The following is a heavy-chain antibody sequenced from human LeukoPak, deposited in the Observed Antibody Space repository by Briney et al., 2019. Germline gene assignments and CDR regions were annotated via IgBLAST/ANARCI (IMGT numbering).Heavy chain of an antibody. CDR1: GFTFSTYW. CDR3: ARDVGGGLDY. V-gene: IGHV3-7*01. J-gene: IGHJ4*02. D-gene: IGHD3-10*01. Sequence: GGSLRLSCAASGFTFSTYWMAWVRQAPGKGLEWVANIKGDETAKHQADSVKGRFTISRDNAQNSVYLQMSSLRGDDTAVYYCARDVGGGLDYWGQGTLVTVSS. CDR2: IKGDETAK.